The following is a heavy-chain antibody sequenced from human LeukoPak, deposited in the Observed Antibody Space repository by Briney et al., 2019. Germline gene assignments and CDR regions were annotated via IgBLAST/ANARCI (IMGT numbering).Heavy chain of an antibody. CDR2: ISSSSYI. V-gene: IGHV3-21*01. CDR3: ATGLLIDSSGRDFDY. J-gene: IGHJ4*02. D-gene: IGHD6-25*01. CDR1: GFTFSSYS. Sequence: GGSLRLSCAASGFTFSSYSMNWVRQAPGKGLEWVSSISSSSYIYYADSVKGRFTISRDNAKNSLYLQMNSPRAEDTAVYYCATGLLIDSSGRDFDYWGQGTLVTVSS.